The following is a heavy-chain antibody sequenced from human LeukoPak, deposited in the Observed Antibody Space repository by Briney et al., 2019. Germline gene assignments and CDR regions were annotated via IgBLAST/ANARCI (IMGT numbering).Heavy chain of an antibody. CDR3: ASYCTSTNCYFDY. CDR2: IYYSGST. D-gene: IGHD2-2*01. Sequence: SETLSLTCTVSGGSISSYYWSWIRQPPGKGLEWIGYIYYSGSTNYNPSLKSRVTISADTSRNQSSLKLSSVTAADTAVYYCASYCTSTNCYFDYWGQGTLVTVSS. J-gene: IGHJ4*02. CDR1: GGSISSYY. V-gene: IGHV4-59*08.